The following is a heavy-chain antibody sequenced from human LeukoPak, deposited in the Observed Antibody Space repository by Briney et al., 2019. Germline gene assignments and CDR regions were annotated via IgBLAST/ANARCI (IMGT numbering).Heavy chain of an antibody. CDR3: ARVVPAAIPNAFDI. J-gene: IGHJ3*02. CDR1: GFTFSSYS. Sequence: GGSLRLSCAASGFTFSSYSMNWVRQAPGKGLEWVSSISSSSSYIYYADSVKGRFTISRDNAKNSLYLQMNSLRAEDTAVYYCARVVPAAIPNAFDIWGQGTMVTVSS. V-gene: IGHV3-21*01. CDR2: ISSSSSYI. D-gene: IGHD2-2*01.